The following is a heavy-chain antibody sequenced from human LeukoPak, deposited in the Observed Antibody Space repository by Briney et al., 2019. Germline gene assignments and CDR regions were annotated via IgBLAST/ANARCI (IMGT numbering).Heavy chain of an antibody. V-gene: IGHV4-61*02. CDR2: IYTSGST. Sequence: PSETLSLTCTVSGGSLSSGSYYWSWIRQPAGKGLEWIGRIYTSGSTNYNPSLKSRVTISVNTSKNQFSLKLSSVTAADTAVYYCARTNRWLRHYYYYYMDVWGKGTTVTISS. CDR1: GGSLSSGSYY. D-gene: IGHD5-12*01. J-gene: IGHJ6*03. CDR3: ARTNRWLRHYYYYYMDV.